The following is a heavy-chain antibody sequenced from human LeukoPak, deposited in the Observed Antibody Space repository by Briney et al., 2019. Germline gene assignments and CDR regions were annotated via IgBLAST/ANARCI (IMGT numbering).Heavy chain of an antibody. CDR2: MNPNSGNT. CDR1: GYTFTSYD. CDR3: ARGGTTELLRYFDWSPLYYYYGMDV. D-gene: IGHD3-9*01. V-gene: IGHV1-8*01. Sequence: ASVKVSCKASGYTFTSYDINWVRQATGQGLEWMGWMNPNSGNTGYAQKFQGRVTMTRNTSISTAYMELSSLRSEDTAVYYCARGGTTELLRYFDWSPLYYYYGMDVWGQGTTVTVSS. J-gene: IGHJ6*02.